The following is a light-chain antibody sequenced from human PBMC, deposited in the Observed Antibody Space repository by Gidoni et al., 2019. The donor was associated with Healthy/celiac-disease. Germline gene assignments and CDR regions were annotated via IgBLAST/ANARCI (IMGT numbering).Light chain of an antibody. CDR3: QQRSNWPRVT. CDR2: DAS. Sequence: EIVLTQSPATLSLSPGERATLSCRASQSVSSYVAWYQQKPGQAPRLLIYDASNRATGIPARFSGSGSGTDFTLTISSLEPEDFAVYYCQQRSNWPRVTCGPGTKVEIK. V-gene: IGKV3-11*01. CDR1: QSVSSY. J-gene: IGKJ3*01.